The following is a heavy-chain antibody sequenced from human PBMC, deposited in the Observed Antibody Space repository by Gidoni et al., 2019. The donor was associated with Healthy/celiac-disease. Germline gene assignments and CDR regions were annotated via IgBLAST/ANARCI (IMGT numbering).Heavy chain of an antibody. CDR1: GGSISSGGYY. Sequence: QVQLQESGPGLVKPSPTLSLTCTVSGGSISSGGYYWSWIRQHPGKGLEWIGYIYYSGSTYYIPSLKSRVTISVDTSKNQFSLKLSSVTAADTAVYYCARDRGYYDILTGYYRTSNYFDYWGQGTLVTVSS. CDR3: ARDRGYYDILTGYYRTSNYFDY. J-gene: IGHJ4*02. V-gene: IGHV4-31*03. D-gene: IGHD3-9*01. CDR2: IYYSGST.